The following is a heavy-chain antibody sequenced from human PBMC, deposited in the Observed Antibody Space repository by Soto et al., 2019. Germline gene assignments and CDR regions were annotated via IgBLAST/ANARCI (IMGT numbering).Heavy chain of an antibody. CDR2: INAGNGNT. J-gene: IGHJ5*02. D-gene: IGHD3-22*01. CDR3: ARGTNYYDSSGYYGWFDP. Sequence: ASVKVSCKASGYTFTSYAMHWGRQAPGQRLEWMGWINAGNGNTKYSQKFQGRVTITRDTSASTAYMELSSLRSEDTAVYYCARGTNYYDSSGYYGWFDPWGQGTLVTVSS. CDR1: GYTFTSYA. V-gene: IGHV1-3*01.